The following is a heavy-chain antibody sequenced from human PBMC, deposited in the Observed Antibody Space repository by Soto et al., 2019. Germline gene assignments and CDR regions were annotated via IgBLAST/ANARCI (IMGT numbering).Heavy chain of an antibody. V-gene: IGHV3-9*01. CDR2: IGWNSNTI. CDR3: AKDTGPN. J-gene: IGHJ4*02. CDR1: GFTFDNYA. Sequence: LRLSCAASGFTFDNYAMHWVRQAPGKGLEWVSGIGWNSNTIAYADSVKGRFTISRDNAKNSLYLQMNSLRAEDTAFYYCAKDTGPNWGQGTLVTVSS.